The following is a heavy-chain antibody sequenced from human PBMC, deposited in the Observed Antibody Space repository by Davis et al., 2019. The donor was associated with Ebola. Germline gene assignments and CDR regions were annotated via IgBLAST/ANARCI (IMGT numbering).Heavy chain of an antibody. CDR3: ARRPTGMYHFDF. CDR2: IYSGGTT. Sequence: GESLKISCAASGFTVSNTYITWVRQTPGKGLECVSVIYSGGTTYYVDSVKGRFAISRDNTKNTVYLEMDYLTAEDTAVYYCARRPTGMYHFDFWGQGTPVTVSS. D-gene: IGHD1-1*01. CDR1: GFTVSNTY. J-gene: IGHJ4*02. V-gene: IGHV3-53*01.